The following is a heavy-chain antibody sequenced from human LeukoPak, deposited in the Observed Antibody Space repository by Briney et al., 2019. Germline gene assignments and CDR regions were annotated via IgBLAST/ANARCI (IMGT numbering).Heavy chain of an antibody. CDR3: ARDLGAYGMDA. D-gene: IGHD1-26*01. Sequence: GGSLRLSCAASGFTFSSYDMHWVRQATGKGLEWVSAIGTAGDTYYPGSVKGRFTISRENAKNSLYLQMNSLRAGDTAVYYCARDLGAYGMDAWGQGTTVTVSS. V-gene: IGHV3-13*01. J-gene: IGHJ6*02. CDR2: IGTAGDT. CDR1: GFTFSSYD.